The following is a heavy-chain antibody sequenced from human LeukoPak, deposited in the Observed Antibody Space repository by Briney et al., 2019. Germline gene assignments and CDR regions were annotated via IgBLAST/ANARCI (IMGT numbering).Heavy chain of an antibody. CDR2: ISPRDSDT. Sequence: GESLKISCEGSGYDFVTYWIAWVRQMPGKGLEWMAMISPRDSDTRYSPSFQGQVTISVDKSVSTTFLQWNSLRASDTAMYYCARGSSAYYMDVWGKGTTVTVSS. CDR1: GYDFVTYW. V-gene: IGHV5-51*01. D-gene: IGHD6-13*01. J-gene: IGHJ6*03. CDR3: ARGSSAYYMDV.